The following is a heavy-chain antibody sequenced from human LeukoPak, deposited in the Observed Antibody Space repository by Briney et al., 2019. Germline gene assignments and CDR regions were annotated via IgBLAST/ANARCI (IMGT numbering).Heavy chain of an antibody. V-gene: IGHV1-46*01. CDR3: ATVIFKGLELRVGAFDI. Sequence: GASVKVSCKASGYTFTSYYMHWVRQAPGQGLEWMGIINPSGGSTSYAQKFQGRVTMTRDTSTSTVYMELSSLRSEDTAVYYCATVIFKGLELRVGAFDIWGQGTMVTVSS. J-gene: IGHJ3*02. CDR2: INPSGGST. CDR1: GYTFTSYY. D-gene: IGHD1-7*01.